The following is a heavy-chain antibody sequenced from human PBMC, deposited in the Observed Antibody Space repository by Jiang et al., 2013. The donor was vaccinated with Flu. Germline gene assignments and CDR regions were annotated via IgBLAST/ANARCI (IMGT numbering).Heavy chain of an antibody. CDR1: GGSISSGDYY. Sequence: GSGLVKPSQTLSLTCTVSGGSISSGDYYWSWIRQPPGKGLEWIGYIYYSGSTYYNPSLKSRVTISVDTSKNQFSLKLSSVTAADTAVYYCARSTVTTRDFDYWGQGPWSPSPQ. CDR2: IYYSGST. D-gene: IGHD4-17*01. V-gene: IGHV4-30-4*01. CDR3: ARSTVTTRDFDY. J-gene: IGHJ4*02.